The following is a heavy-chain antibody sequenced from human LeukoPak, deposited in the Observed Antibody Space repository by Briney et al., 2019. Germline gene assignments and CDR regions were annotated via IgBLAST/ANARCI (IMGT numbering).Heavy chain of an antibody. V-gene: IGHV4-59*01. CDR1: GGSTTSYY. CDR3: ARGTRYCSGGSCYNWFDP. D-gene: IGHD2-15*01. Sequence: SETLSLTCTVSGGSTTSYYWSWIRQPPGKGLEWIGYIYYSGSTTYNPSLKSRVTISLDTSKNQFSLKLSSVTAADTAVYYCARGTRYCSGGSCYNWFDPWGQGTLVTVSS. CDR2: IYYSGST. J-gene: IGHJ5*02.